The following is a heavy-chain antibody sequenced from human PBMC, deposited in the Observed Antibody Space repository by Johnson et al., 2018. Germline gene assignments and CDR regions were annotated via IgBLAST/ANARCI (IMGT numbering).Heavy chain of an antibody. V-gene: IGHV3-30*03. CDR2: VSYDGSNK. D-gene: IGHD3-3*01. CDR1: GFTFRNHG. Sequence: QVQLVQSGGGVVQPGRSLRLSCAASGFTFRNHGMHWVRQAPGKGLEWVAVVSYDGSNKYYADSVKGRFIISRDNSKNTLYLQMNSLGAEDTAGYCGATDPGATIFGVGDYYHGMDVWGLGTTGTVSS. CDR3: ATDPGATIFGVGDYYHGMDV. J-gene: IGHJ6*02.